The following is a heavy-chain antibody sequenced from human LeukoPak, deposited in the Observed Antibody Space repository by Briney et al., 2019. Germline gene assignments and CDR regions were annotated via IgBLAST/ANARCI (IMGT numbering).Heavy chain of an antibody. J-gene: IGHJ4*02. Sequence: SETLSLTCTVSGGSISSYYWSWIRQPPGKGLEWIGYIYYSGSTNYNPSLKSRVTISVDTSKNQFSLKLSSVIAADTAVYYCARLPGTNHFDYWGQGTLVTVSS. CDR1: GGSISSYY. CDR3: ARLPGTNHFDY. CDR2: IYYSGST. V-gene: IGHV4-59*08. D-gene: IGHD2-2*01.